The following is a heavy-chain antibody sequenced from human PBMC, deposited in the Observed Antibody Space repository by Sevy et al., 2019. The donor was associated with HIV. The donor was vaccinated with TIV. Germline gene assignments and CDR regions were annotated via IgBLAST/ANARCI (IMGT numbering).Heavy chain of an antibody. Sequence: ASVKVSCKASGYTFTGYYMHWVRQAPGQGLEWMGWIDPYSGGTNYAQKFQGRVTMTRDTSISTAYMELSRLRSDDTAVYYCSRERFQGDHSNGVGFFDPWGQGTLVTVSS. V-gene: IGHV1-2*02. D-gene: IGHD4-4*01. J-gene: IGHJ5*02. CDR1: GYTFTGYY. CDR2: IDPYSGGT. CDR3: SRERFQGDHSNGVGFFDP.